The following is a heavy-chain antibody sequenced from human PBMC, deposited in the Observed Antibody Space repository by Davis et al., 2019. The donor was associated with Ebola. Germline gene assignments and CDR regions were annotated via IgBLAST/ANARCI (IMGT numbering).Heavy chain of an antibody. CDR1: GYTFTSYD. CDR2: MNPNSGNT. D-gene: IGHD6-19*01. Sequence: ASVKVSCKASGYTFTSYDINWVRQATGQGLEWMGWMNPNSGNTGYAQKFQGRVTMTTDTSTSTAYMELRSLRSDDTAVYYCAREVQWLVQLYYYYYGMDVWGQGTTVTVSS. CDR3: AREVQWLVQLYYYYYGMDV. V-gene: IGHV1-8*01. J-gene: IGHJ6*02.